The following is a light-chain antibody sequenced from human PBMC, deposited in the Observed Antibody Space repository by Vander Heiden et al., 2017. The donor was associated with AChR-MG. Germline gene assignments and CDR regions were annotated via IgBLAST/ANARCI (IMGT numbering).Light chain of an antibody. CDR2: DAS. Sequence: EIVLTQSPATLSLSPGERATLSCRTSQSVSSYLAWYQQKPGQAPRLLIYDASNRGTGIPARFSGSGSGTDFTLTISSLEPEDFAVYYCQQRSNSAPFGGGTKVEIK. CDR3: QQRSNSAP. V-gene: IGKV3-11*01. CDR1: QSVSSY. J-gene: IGKJ4*01.